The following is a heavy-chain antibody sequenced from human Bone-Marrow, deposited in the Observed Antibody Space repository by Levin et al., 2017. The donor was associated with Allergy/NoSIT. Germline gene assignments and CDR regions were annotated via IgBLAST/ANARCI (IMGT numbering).Heavy chain of an antibody. CDR3: ARGGDYCTNGVCSGSDYYYYDGMDV. CDR1: GYTFTGYY. D-gene: IGHD2-8*01. Sequence: LAASVKVSCKASGYTFTGYYMHWVRQAPGQGLEWMGWINPNSGGTNYAQKFQGRVTMTRDTSISTAYMELSRLRSDDTAVYYCARGGDYCTNGVCSGSDYYYYDGMDVWGQGTTVTVSS. V-gene: IGHV1-2*03. CDR2: INPNSGGT. J-gene: IGHJ6*02.